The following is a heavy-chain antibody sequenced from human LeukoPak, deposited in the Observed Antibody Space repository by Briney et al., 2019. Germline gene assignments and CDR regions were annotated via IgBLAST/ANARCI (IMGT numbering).Heavy chain of an antibody. V-gene: IGHV1-69*06. CDR1: GGTFSSYA. CDR2: IIPIFGTA. D-gene: IGHD2-2*01. Sequence: TSVTVSCKASGGTFSSYAISWVRQAPGQGLEGMGGIIPIFGTANYAQKFQGRVTITADKSTSTAYMELSSLRSEDTAVYYCAREARQTAAPDYWGQGTLVTVSS. CDR3: AREARQTAAPDY. J-gene: IGHJ4*02.